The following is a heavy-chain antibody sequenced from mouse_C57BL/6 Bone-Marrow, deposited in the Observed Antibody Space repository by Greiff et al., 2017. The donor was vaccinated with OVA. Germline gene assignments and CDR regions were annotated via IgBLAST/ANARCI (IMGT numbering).Heavy chain of an antibody. V-gene: IGHV5-15*01. CDR2: ISNLAYSI. Sequence: EVKVVESGGGLVQPGGSLKLSCAASGFTFSDYGMAWVRQAPRKGPEWVAFISNLAYSIYYADTVTGRFTISRENAKNTLYLEMSSLRSEDTAMYYCARLGPYDYDGWYFDVWGTGTTVTVSS. CDR1: GFTFSDYG. D-gene: IGHD2-4*01. J-gene: IGHJ1*03. CDR3: ARLGPYDYDGWYFDV.